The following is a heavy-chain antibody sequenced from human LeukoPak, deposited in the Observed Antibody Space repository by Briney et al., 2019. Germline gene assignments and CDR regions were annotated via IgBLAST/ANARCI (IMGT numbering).Heavy chain of an antibody. CDR1: GGSISTYY. CDR2: IYYSGTT. Sequence: SETLSLTCTVSGGSISTYYWNWIRQPPGKGLEWIGYIYYSGTTNYNPSLKSRVSMSVDTSKNQFSLKLSSVTAADTAVYYCARDIDSSGYYFDYWGQGTLVTVSS. D-gene: IGHD3-22*01. V-gene: IGHV4-59*01. CDR3: ARDIDSSGYYFDY. J-gene: IGHJ4*02.